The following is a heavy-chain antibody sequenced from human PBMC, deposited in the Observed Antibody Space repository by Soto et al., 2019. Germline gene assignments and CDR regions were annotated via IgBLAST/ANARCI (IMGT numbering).Heavy chain of an antibody. CDR2: ISGSGRIT. CDR1: GFSFGAYA. D-gene: IGHD2-15*01. J-gene: IGHJ4*02. V-gene: IGHV3-23*01. Sequence: HPGGSLRLSCVASGFSFGAYAMSWVRQSPGKGFEWVSTISGSGRITNYADFVKGRFTTSKDTSTNTLYLHMSSLTADDTAVYYCVKERIELWLIDYWGQGTLVTVSS. CDR3: VKERIELWLIDY.